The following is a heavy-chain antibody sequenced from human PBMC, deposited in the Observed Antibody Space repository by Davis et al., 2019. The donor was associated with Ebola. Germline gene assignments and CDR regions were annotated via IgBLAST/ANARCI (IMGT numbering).Heavy chain of an antibody. CDR1: GGSFSGYY. CDR3: ARAYSSGWNWSDP. Sequence: SETLSLTCVVYGGSFSGYYWSWIRQPPGKGLEWIGEINHSGSTNYNPSLKSRVTISVDTSKNQFSLKLSSVTAADTAVYYCARAYSSGWNWSDPWGQGTLVTVSS. V-gene: IGHV4-34*01. J-gene: IGHJ5*02. D-gene: IGHD6-19*01. CDR2: INHSGST.